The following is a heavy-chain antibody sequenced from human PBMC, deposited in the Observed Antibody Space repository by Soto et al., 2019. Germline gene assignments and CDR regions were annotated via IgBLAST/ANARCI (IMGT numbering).Heavy chain of an antibody. J-gene: IGHJ4*02. CDR1: GFTFSSYG. CDR2: IWYDGSNK. V-gene: IGHV3-33*01. CDR3: AREGDVLLWFGELFGYFDY. D-gene: IGHD3-10*01. Sequence: QVQLVESGGGVVQPGRSLRLSCAASGFTFSSYGMHWVRQAPGKGLEWVAVIWYDGSNKYYADSVKSRFTISRDNSKNTLYLQMNSLRAEDTAVYYCAREGDVLLWFGELFGYFDYWGQGTLVTVSS.